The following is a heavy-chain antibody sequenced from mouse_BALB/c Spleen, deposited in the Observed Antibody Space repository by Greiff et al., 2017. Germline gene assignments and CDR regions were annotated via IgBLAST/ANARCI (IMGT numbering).Heavy chain of an antibody. CDR2: ISSGSSTI. CDR1: GFTFSSFG. J-gene: IGHJ3*01. D-gene: IGHD1-1*01. V-gene: IGHV5-17*02. Sequence: EVKLMESGGGLVQPGGSRKLSCAASGFTFSSFGMHWVRQAPEKGLEWVAYISSGSSTIYYADTVKGRFTISRDNPKNTLFLQMTSLRSEDTAMYYCARGGDYYGSSYAAYWGQGTLVTVSA. CDR3: ARGGDYYGSSYAAY.